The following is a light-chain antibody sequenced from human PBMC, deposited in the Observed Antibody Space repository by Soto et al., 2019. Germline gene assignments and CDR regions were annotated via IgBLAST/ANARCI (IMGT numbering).Light chain of an antibody. V-gene: IGKV1-5*01. CDR3: QQYNVYLYT. J-gene: IGKJ2*01. CDR1: QSISSW. Sequence: DIQMTQSPSTLSASVGDRVTITCRASQSISSWLAWYQQKPGKAPKLLIYDASSLESGVPSRFSGSGSGTEFTLTISSLQPYDFATYYCQQYNVYLYTFGQGTKLEIK. CDR2: DAS.